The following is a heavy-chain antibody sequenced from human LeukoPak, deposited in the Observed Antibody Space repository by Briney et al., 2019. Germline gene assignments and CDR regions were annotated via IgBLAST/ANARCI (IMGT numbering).Heavy chain of an antibody. CDR2: IKQDGSEK. V-gene: IGHV3-7*01. Sequence: PGGSLRLSCAASGFTFSSHWMSWVRQAPGKGLEWVANIKQDGSEKYYVDSVKGRFTISRDNAKNSLYLQMNSLRAEDTAVYYCARDYYDSSGYNYWGQGTLVTVS. CDR1: GFTFSSHW. CDR3: ARDYYDSSGYNY. D-gene: IGHD3-22*01. J-gene: IGHJ4*02.